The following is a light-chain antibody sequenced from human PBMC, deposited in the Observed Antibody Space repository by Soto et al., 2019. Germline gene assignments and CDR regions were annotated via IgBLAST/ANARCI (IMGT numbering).Light chain of an antibody. CDR1: TGAVTSGHY. CDR2: DTS. J-gene: IGLJ2*01. Sequence: HAVVTQEPSLTVSPGGTVTLTCGSSTGAVTSGHYPYWFQQKPGQAPRTLISDTSNKHSWTPARFSGSLLGGKAALTLSGAQPEDEAEYYCLLSYSGPRVFGGGTKLTVL. V-gene: IGLV7-46*01. CDR3: LLSYSGPRV.